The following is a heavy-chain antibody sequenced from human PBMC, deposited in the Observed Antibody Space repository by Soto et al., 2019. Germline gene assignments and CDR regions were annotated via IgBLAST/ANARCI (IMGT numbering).Heavy chain of an antibody. J-gene: IGHJ6*02. V-gene: IGHV1-69*06. CDR3: ARSDDFWSGGMDV. Sequence: GASVKVSCKASGGTLSSYAVHWVRQDPGQGLEWVGGIIPIFDKPNYAQRFQGGVRLTADKSKHTAYMELRSLTPEDTALYYCARSDDFWSGGMDVWGQGTTVTVSS. D-gene: IGHD3-3*01. CDR2: IIPIFDKP. CDR1: GGTLSSYA.